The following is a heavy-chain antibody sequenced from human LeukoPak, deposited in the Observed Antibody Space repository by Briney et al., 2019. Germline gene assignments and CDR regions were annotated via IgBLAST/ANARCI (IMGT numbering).Heavy chain of an antibody. J-gene: IGHJ3*02. CDR2: IYDSGST. V-gene: IGHV4-30-4*01. CDR1: GASIRSGDYY. CDR3: ARDCSGGSCYGAFDI. Sequence: PSQTLSLTCTVSGASIRSGDYYWSWIRQPPGKGLEWIGYIYDSGSTYYNPSLKSRITISVDTSENRFSLKLSSVTATDTAVYYWARDCSGGSCYGAFDIWGQGTMVNVSS. D-gene: IGHD2-15*01.